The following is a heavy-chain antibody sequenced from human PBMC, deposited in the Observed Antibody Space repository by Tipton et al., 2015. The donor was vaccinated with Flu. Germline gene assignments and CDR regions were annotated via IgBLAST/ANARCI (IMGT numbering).Heavy chain of an antibody. CDR2: IYPEDSDI. CDR1: GYSFSNYW. D-gene: IGHD1-1*01. Sequence: QLVQSGAEVKKPGESLKISCETSGYSFSNYWIAWVRQMPGKGLEWMAMIYPEDSDIKFSPSFQGQVTFSVDRSISTVYLQWSSLRASDPAIYYCARLSPGFFDSWGPGTLVTVSS. CDR3: ARLSPGFFDS. J-gene: IGHJ5*01. V-gene: IGHV5-51*01.